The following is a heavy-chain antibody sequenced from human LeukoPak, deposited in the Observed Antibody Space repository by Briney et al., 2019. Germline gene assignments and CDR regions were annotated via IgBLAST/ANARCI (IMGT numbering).Heavy chain of an antibody. J-gene: IGHJ4*02. Sequence: TGGSLRLSCAASGFTFSSYAMSWVRQAPGKGLKWVSTINDNGDGTYYADSVKGRFTISRDNSYNTVSLQMNSLRAEDTAVYYCARDPEYGGYYDSSGLDYWGQGTLVTVSS. D-gene: IGHD3-22*01. CDR3: ARDPEYGGYYDSSGLDY. CDR1: GFTFSSYA. CDR2: INDNGDGT. V-gene: IGHV3-23*01.